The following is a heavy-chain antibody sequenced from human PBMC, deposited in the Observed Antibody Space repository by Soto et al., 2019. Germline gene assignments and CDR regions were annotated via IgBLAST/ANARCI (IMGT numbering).Heavy chain of an antibody. J-gene: IGHJ3*02. CDR2: IIPIFGSP. D-gene: IGHD6-25*01. V-gene: IGHV1-69*14. Sequence: QVQLVQSGAEVKMPGSSVKVSCKASGGAFSSYAISWVRQAPGQGLEWMGGIIPIFGSPNYAQAFQGRVTITADKSTRTANMQLRSLRSEDTAMYYCAPAGCLSGWHGAIWGQGTMVTVSS. CDR1: GGAFSSYA. CDR3: APAGCLSGWHGAI.